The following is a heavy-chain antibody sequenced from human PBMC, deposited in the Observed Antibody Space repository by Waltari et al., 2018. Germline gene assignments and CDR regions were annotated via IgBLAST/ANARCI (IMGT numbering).Heavy chain of an antibody. Sequence: QVQLVESGGGVVQPGRSLRLSCAASGFTFSSYGMHWVRQAPGKGLEWVAVIWYDGSNKYYADSVKGRFTISRGNSKNTLYLQMNSLRAEDTAMYYCAKDDGLLWFGELLSYFDYWGQGTLVTVSS. CDR3: AKDDGLLWFGELLSYFDY. CDR1: GFTFSSYG. V-gene: IGHV3-30*18. J-gene: IGHJ4*02. CDR2: IWYDGSNK. D-gene: IGHD3-10*01.